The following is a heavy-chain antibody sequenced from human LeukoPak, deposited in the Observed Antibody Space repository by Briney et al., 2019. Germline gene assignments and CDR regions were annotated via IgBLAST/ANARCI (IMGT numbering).Heavy chain of an antibody. CDR3: AKGGYYERPWYFDY. CDR1: GFTFSHYA. J-gene: IGHJ4*02. Sequence: GRSLRLSCAASGFTFSHYAMHWGRQAPGKGLEWGAVISFDGTNKFYADSVKGRFTISRDNSKNALYLQMNSLRAEDTAVYYCAKGGYYERPWYFDYWGQGTLVTVSS. V-gene: IGHV3-30*18. CDR2: ISFDGTNK. D-gene: IGHD3-22*01.